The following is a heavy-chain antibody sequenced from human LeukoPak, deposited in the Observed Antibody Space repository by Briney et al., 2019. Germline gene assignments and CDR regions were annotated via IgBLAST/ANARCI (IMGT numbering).Heavy chain of an antibody. J-gene: IGHJ4*02. CDR2: ISAYNGNT. CDR3: ARGGSSDLYGRQHDD. CDR1: GYTFTNYG. V-gene: IGHV1-18*01. Sequence: ASVNVSCKSSGYTFTNYGIIWVRQAPGQGLEWMGWISAYNGNTNYNQKLQGRVSKTTDTYTSTAYVELRSLRSDDTAVYYCARGGSSDLYGRQHDDWGQGTLVTVSS. D-gene: IGHD3-16*01.